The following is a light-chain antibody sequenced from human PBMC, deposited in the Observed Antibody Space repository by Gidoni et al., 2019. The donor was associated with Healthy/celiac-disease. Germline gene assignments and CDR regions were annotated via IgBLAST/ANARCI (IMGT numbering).Light chain of an antibody. V-gene: IGKV4-1*01. Sequence: DIVMTQSPASLAVSLGKRATINCKSSQSVLYSSNNKNYLAWYQQKPGQPPKLLIYWASTRESGVPDRFSGSGSGTDFTLTISSLQAEDVAVYYCQQYYSTPPLTFGGGTKVEIK. CDR2: WAS. CDR3: QQYYSTPPLT. CDR1: QSVLYSSNNKNY. J-gene: IGKJ4*01.